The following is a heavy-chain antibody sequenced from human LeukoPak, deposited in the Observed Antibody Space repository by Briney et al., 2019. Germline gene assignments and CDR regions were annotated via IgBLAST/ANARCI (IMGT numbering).Heavy chain of an antibody. V-gene: IGHV3-74*01. CDR2: INSDGSST. CDR3: ARVRSGSSAGNYGMDV. D-gene: IGHD1-26*01. CDR1: GFTFSSYW. J-gene: IGHJ6*02. Sequence: GGSLRLSCAAPGFTFSSYWMHWVRQAPGKGLVWVSRINSDGSSTGYADSVKGRFTISRDNAKNTLYLQMNSLRAEDTAVYYCARVRSGSSAGNYGMDVWGQGTTVTVSS.